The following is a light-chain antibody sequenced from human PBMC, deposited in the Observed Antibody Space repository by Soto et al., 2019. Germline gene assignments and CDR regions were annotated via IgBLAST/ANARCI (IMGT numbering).Light chain of an antibody. CDR2: DDS. Sequence: SYELTQPPSVSVAPGQTARITCGGANIGSKSVHWYRQKPGQAPVLVVYDDSDRPSRIPERFSGSNSGNTATLTISRVEAGDEADYHCQVWDTNSVFFGGGTKLTVL. CDR3: QVWDTNSVF. CDR1: NIGSKS. J-gene: IGLJ2*01. V-gene: IGLV3-21*02.